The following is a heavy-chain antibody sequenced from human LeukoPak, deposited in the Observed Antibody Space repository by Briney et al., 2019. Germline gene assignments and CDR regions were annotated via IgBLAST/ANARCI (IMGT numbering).Heavy chain of an antibody. D-gene: IGHD6-19*01. CDR1: GFTFSGYG. CDR2: ISDDGSNK. CDR3: AKKEDSGWYNRDY. Sequence: GGSLRLSCAASGFTFSGYGMRWVRQAPGKGLEWVAVISDDGSNKYYADSVKGRLTISTDNSKNTLYLQMNSLRAEDTAVYYCAKKEDSGWYNRDYWGQGTLVTVSS. J-gene: IGHJ4*02. V-gene: IGHV3-30*18.